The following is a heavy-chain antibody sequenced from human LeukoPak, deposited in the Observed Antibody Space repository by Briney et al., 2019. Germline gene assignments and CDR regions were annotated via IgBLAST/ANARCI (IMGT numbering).Heavy chain of an antibody. Sequence: ASVKVSCKASGYTFTSYDINWVRQATGQGLEWMGWMNPHSGNTGYAQKFQGRVTMTRNTSISTAYMELSSLRSEDTAVYYCARGKMVSRVRGVIKDYYYYYMDVWGKGTTVTISS. V-gene: IGHV1-8*01. CDR1: GYTFTSYD. J-gene: IGHJ6*03. CDR3: ARGKMVSRVRGVIKDYYYYYMDV. CDR2: MNPHSGNT. D-gene: IGHD3-10*01.